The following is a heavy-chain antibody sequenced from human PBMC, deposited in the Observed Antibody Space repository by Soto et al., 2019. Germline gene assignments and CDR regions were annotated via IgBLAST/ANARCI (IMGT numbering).Heavy chain of an antibody. D-gene: IGHD2-2*01. CDR1: GHNFATYW. Sequence: GESLKISCKDFGHNFATYWIGWVRQMPGIGLEYMGIIYPGDSDTRYSPSFQGQVTISADKSISTAYLQWSSLKASDTAMYYCVSAADTAVYYCTRGPSGDKVDYWGQGTLVTVSS. J-gene: IGHJ4*02. CDR3: VSAADTAVYYCTRGPSGDKVDY. V-gene: IGHV5-51*01. CDR2: IYPGDSDT.